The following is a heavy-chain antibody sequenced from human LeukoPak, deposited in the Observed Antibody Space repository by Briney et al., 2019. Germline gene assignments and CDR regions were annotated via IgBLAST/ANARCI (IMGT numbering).Heavy chain of an antibody. CDR1: GLTFDDYA. CDR3: AKGGAAVDNYWYFDL. J-gene: IGHJ2*01. CDR2: ISWTTGNI. D-gene: IGHD6-13*01. V-gene: IGHV3-9*01. Sequence: GGSLRLSCAASGLTFDDYAMHWVRQAPGKGLEWVSGISWTTGNIACADSVKGRFTISRDNAKNSLYLQMNTLRAEDTALYYCAKGGAAVDNYWYFDLWGRGTLVTVTS.